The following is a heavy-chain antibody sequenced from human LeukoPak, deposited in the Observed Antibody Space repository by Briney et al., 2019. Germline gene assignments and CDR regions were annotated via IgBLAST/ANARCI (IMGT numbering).Heavy chain of an antibody. V-gene: IGHV1-2*02. Sequence: ASVKVSCKVSGGSFNSYAISWVRQAPGQGLEWMGWINPNSGGTNYAQKFQGRVTMTRDTSISTAYMELSRLRSDDTAVYYCARDYYDSSGCPDYWGQGTLVTVSS. J-gene: IGHJ4*02. CDR2: INPNSGGT. CDR1: GGSFNSYA. D-gene: IGHD3-22*01. CDR3: ARDYYDSSGCPDY.